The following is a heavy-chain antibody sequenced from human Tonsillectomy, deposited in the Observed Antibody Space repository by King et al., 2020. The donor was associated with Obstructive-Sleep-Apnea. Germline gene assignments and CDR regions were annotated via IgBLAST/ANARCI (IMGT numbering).Heavy chain of an antibody. J-gene: IGHJ4*02. Sequence: VQLVESGGGLVQPGGSLRLSCAASGFTFSSYWMHWVRQAPGKGLVWVSRINSDGSSTSYADSVKGRFTISRDNAKNKLYLQMNSLRAEDTAVYYCASGGMDTAMVPFLLRYFDYWGQGTLVTVSS. CDR1: GFTFSSYW. V-gene: IGHV3-74*01. CDR2: INSDGSST. D-gene: IGHD5-18*01. CDR3: ASGGMDTAMVPFLLRYFDY.